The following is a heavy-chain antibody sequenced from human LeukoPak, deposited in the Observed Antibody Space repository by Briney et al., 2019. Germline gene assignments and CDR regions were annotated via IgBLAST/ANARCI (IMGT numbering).Heavy chain of an antibody. Sequence: KPGGSLRLSCAASGFTFSDYYMSWIRQAPGKGLEWVSYISSSGNTIYYADSVKGRFTISRDNAKNSLYLQMNSLRAEDTAVYYCAKTTLGNYYYFDYWGQGTLVTVSS. CDR3: AKTTLGNYYYFDY. CDR2: ISSSGNTI. J-gene: IGHJ4*02. V-gene: IGHV3-11*01. D-gene: IGHD1-26*01. CDR1: GFTFSDYY.